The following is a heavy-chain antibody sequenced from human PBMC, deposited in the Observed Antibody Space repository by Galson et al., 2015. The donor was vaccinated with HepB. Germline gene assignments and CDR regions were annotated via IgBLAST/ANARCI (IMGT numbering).Heavy chain of an antibody. CDR2: IYSGGST. CDR3: ASGTGATRRQLY. D-gene: IGHD1-26*01. V-gene: IGHV3-66*01. Sequence: SLRLSCAASGFTVRNNYMTWVRQAPGKGLEWVSVIYSGGSTFYADSVKGRFTISRDNSNNTLSLQMNSLRVEDTAVYYCASGTGATRRQLYWGQGALVTVSS. CDR1: GFTVRNNY. J-gene: IGHJ4*02.